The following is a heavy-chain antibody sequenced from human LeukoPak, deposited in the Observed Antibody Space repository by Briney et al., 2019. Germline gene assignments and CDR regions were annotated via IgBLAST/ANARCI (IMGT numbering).Heavy chain of an antibody. D-gene: IGHD2-2*01. CDR1: GGTFSSYA. J-gene: IGHJ5*02. V-gene: IGHV1-69*13. Sequence: ASVKVSCKASGGTFSSYAISWVRQAPGQGLEWMGGIIPIFGTANYAQKFQGRVTITADESTSTAYMELSSLRSEDTAVCYCAREGYQLLLQSSWFDPWGQGTLVTVSS. CDR3: AREGYQLLLQSSWFDP. CDR2: IIPIFGTA.